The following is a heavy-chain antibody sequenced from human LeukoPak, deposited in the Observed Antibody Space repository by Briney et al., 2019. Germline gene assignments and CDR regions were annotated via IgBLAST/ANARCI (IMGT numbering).Heavy chain of an antibody. CDR3: ARVYCSSTSCYIGYFDY. CDR1: GYSISSGYY. Sequence: PSETLSLTCAVSGYSISSGYYWGWIRQPPGKGLEWIGSIYHSGSTYYNPSLKSRVTISVDTSKNQFSLKLSSVTAADTAVYYCARVYCSSTSCYIGYFDYWGQGTLVTVSS. V-gene: IGHV4-38-2*01. CDR2: IYHSGST. D-gene: IGHD2-2*02. J-gene: IGHJ4*02.